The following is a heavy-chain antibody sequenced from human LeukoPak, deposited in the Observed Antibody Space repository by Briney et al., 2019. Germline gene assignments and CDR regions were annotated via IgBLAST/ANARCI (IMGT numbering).Heavy chain of an antibody. CDR3: ARENLEYGDYAIDY. V-gene: IGHV3-13*01. CDR1: GFIFSKYD. J-gene: IGHJ4*02. D-gene: IGHD4-17*01. Sequence: GGSLRLSCAASGFIFSKYDMHWVRQVTGKGLEWVSGIDREGVTYYSGSVKSRFTSSRENAKNSLDLQMNTMRAGDTGVYYCARENLEYGDYAIDYWGQGILVIVSS. CDR2: IDREGVT.